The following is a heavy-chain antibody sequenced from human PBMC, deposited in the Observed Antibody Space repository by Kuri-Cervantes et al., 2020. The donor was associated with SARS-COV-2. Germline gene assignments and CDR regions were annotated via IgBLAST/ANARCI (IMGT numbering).Heavy chain of an antibody. CDR3: TRDIYYALLGYYYGMDV. D-gene: IGHD3-10*01. CDR1: GFTFGDYA. Sequence: GESLKISCTASGFTFGDYATSWVRQAPGKGLEWVGFIRSKAYGGTTEYAASVKGRFTISRDDSKSIAYLQMNSLKTEDTAVYYCTRDIYYALLGYYYGMDVWGQGTTVTVSS. J-gene: IGHJ6*02. CDR2: IRSKAYGGTT. V-gene: IGHV3-49*04.